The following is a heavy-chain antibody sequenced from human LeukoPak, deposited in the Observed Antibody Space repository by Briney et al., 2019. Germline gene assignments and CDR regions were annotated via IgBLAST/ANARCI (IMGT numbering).Heavy chain of an antibody. Sequence: GASVTVSCKASGYTFTDYYIHWVRRAPGQGREWMGWINPNSGGTNYAQKFQGSVTMTRDTSISTAYMDLSSLRSDDTAVYYCARDDMVRGVMVSDWGQGTLVTVSS. V-gene: IGHV1-2*04. J-gene: IGHJ4*02. CDR2: INPNSGGT. D-gene: IGHD3-10*01. CDR1: GYTFTDYY. CDR3: ARDDMVRGVMVSD.